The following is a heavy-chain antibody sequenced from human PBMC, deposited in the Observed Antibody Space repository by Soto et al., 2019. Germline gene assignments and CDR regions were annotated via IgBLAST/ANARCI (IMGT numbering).Heavy chain of an antibody. CDR1: GFTFSSYA. D-gene: IGHD3-3*01. CDR3: ARDLGFWSGYDY. J-gene: IGHJ4*02. V-gene: IGHV3-30-3*01. CDR2: ISYDGSNK. Sequence: QVQLVESGGGVVQPGRSLRLSCAASGFTFSSYAMHWVRQAPGKGLEWVAVISYDGSNKYYADSVKGRFTISRDNSKNTLYLQMYSLRAEDTAVYYCARDLGFWSGYDYWGQGTLVTVSS.